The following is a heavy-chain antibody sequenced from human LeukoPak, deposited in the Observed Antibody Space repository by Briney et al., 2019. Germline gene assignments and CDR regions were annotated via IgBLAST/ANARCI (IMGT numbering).Heavy chain of an antibody. CDR1: GGSVSSSNYY. J-gene: IGHJ4*02. D-gene: IGHD1-26*01. CDR2: VYYGGNT. CDR3: ATLVGATVSFDY. Sequence: SETLSPTCTVSGGSVSSSNYYWGWVRQAPGKGLEWIGSVYYGGNTFYNPSLKSRVTVFVDTSKNQFSLKLSSVTAADTAVYYCATLVGATVSFDYWGQGTLVTVSS. V-gene: IGHV4-39*01.